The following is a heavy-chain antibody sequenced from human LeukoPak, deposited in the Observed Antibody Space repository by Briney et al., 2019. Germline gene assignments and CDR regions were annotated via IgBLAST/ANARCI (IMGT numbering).Heavy chain of an antibody. V-gene: IGHV1-18*01. J-gene: IGHJ3*02. CDR3: ARGLQETLAWLKALSAFDI. CDR2: ISAYNGNT. Sequence: ASVKVSCKASGYTFTSYGISWVRQTPGQGLEWMGWISAYNGNTNYAQKLQGRVTMSTDTSTSTGYMELRSLRSDDTAVYYCARGLQETLAWLKALSAFDIWGQGTMVTVSS. D-gene: IGHD5-24*01. CDR1: GYTFTSYG.